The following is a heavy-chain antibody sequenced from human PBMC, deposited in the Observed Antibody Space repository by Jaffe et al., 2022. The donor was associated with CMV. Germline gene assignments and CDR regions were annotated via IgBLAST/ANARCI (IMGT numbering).Heavy chain of an antibody. CDR2: IWYDGSNK. V-gene: IGHV3-33*01. J-gene: IGHJ3*02. CDR3: ARAGDSSSFDAFDI. CDR1: GFTFSSYG. Sequence: QVQLVESGGGVVQPGRSLRLSCAASGFTFSSYGMHWVRQAPGKGLEWVAVIWYDGSNKYYADSVKGRFTISRDNSKNTLYLQMNSLRAEDTAVYYCARAGDSSSFDAFDIWGQGTMVTVSS. D-gene: IGHD6-6*01.